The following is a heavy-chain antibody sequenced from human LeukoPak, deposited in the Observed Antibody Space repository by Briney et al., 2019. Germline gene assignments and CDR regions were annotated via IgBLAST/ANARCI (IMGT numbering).Heavy chain of an antibody. D-gene: IGHD3-22*01. CDR1: GGSFSGYY. V-gene: IGHV4-34*01. CDR2: INHSGST. J-gene: IGHJ4*02. Sequence: SETLSLTCAVYGGSFSGYYWSWIRQPPGKGLERIGEINHSGSTNYNPSLKSRVTISVDTSRNQFSLKLSSVTAADTAVYYCARGGGDSSGYYLDYWGQGTLVTVSS. CDR3: ARGGGDSSGYYLDY.